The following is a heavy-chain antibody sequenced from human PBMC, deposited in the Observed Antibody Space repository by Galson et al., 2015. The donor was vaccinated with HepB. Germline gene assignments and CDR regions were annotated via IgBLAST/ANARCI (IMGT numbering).Heavy chain of an antibody. CDR3: ANLMVRGVIQDY. Sequence: SLRLSCAASGFTFSSHGMHWVRQAPGKGLEWVAVISYDGTNKFYVDSVKGRFTISRDNSKNTLYLQMNSLRAEDTAVYYCANLMVRGVIQDYWGQGTLVTVSS. CDR1: GFTFSSHG. CDR2: ISYDGTNK. D-gene: IGHD3-10*01. V-gene: IGHV3-30*18. J-gene: IGHJ4*02.